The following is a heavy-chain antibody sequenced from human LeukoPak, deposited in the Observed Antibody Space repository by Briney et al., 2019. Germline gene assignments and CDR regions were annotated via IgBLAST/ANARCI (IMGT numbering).Heavy chain of an antibody. CDR1: GFTFSSYG. D-gene: IGHD3-22*01. CDR3: AKDRSVVARTVYYYYGMDV. CDR2: ISYDGSDQ. Sequence: GGSLRLSCAASGFTFSSYGMHWVRQAPGKGLEGVTVISYDGSDQYHADSVKGRFTISRDNSKNTLYLQMNSLRAEDTAVYYCAKDRSVVARTVYYYYGMDVWGQGTTVTVSS. V-gene: IGHV3-30*18. J-gene: IGHJ6*02.